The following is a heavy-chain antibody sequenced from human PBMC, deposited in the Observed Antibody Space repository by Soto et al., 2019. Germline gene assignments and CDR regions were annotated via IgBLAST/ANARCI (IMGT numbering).Heavy chain of an antibody. CDR2: IKQDGSEK. J-gene: IGHJ4*02. CDR1: GFTFSSYW. Sequence: QPGGSLRLSCAASGFTFSSYWMSWVRQAPGKGLEWVANIKQDGSEKYYVDSVKGRFTISRDNAKNSVYLQMNTLRAEDTAVYYCARDLGYNYGSSTPPAYWGQGMLVTVSS. D-gene: IGHD5-18*01. V-gene: IGHV3-7*01. CDR3: ARDLGYNYGSSTPPAY.